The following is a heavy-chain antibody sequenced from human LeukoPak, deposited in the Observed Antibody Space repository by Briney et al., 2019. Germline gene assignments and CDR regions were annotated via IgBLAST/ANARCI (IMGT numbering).Heavy chain of an antibody. CDR2: ISSSGSSI. V-gene: IGHV3-48*01. J-gene: IGHJ4*02. CDR3: ARDHEWLIPDY. Sequence: PGGSLRLSCAASGFTFSSYSMNWVRQAPGKGLEWVSYISSSGSSIYYADSVKGRFTISRDNARNSLYLQMNSLRAEDTAVYYCARDHEWLIPDYWGQGTLVTVSS. CDR1: GFTFSSYS. D-gene: IGHD6-19*01.